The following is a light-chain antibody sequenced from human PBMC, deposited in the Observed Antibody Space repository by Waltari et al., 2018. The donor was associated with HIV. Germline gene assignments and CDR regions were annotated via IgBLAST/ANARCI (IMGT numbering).Light chain of an antibody. CDR3: QQYDDLEYT. J-gene: IGKJ2*01. V-gene: IGKV1-33*01. CDR1: QDIKHY. CDR2: DAS. Sequence: DIQMTQSPFSLSASVGDRVTITCQARQDIKHYLNWYQQKPGQAPTLLIFDASNLETGVPSRFSGSGSGTHFSLTISSLRPEDNATYYCQQYDDLEYTFGQGTKLEMK.